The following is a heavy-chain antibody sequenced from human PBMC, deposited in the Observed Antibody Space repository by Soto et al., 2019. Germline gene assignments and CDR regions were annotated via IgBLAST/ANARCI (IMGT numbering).Heavy chain of an antibody. V-gene: IGHV3-15*07. CDR3: TKEKGY. CDR1: GFTFTNAW. CDR2: IRSKTDGGTP. Sequence: EVQLVESGGGLVKPGESLRLSCAASGFTFTNAWMNWVRQAPGKGLEWVGRIRSKTDGGTPDYAAPVKGRFTISRDDSKNTLYVQMNSLKTEDTAIYYCTKEKGYWGQGTLVTVSS. J-gene: IGHJ4*02.